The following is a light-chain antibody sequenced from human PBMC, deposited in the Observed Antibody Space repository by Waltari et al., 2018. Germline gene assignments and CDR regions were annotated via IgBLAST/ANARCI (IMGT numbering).Light chain of an antibody. CDR1: QNVRTY. V-gene: IGKV1-5*03. Sequence: DIQMTQSPSTLSASVGDRVTITCRASQNVRTYLAWYQHKSGKAPKLLIYKASTLEVGVPSRFIGSGSGTEFTLTIASLQPDDFGTYYCQQYNNYPWTFGQGTEVDVK. CDR3: QQYNNYPWT. J-gene: IGKJ1*01. CDR2: KAS.